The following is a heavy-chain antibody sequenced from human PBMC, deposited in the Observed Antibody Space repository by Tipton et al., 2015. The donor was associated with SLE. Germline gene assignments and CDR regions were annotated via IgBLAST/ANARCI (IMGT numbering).Heavy chain of an antibody. V-gene: IGHV5-51*01. CDR3: ARQNTIFGVVASFDY. D-gene: IGHD3-3*01. CDR1: GYSFTSYW. CDR2: IYPGDSDT. Sequence: QSGAEVKKPGESLKISCKGSGYSFTSYWIGWVRQMPGKGLEWMGIIYPGDSDTRYSPSFQGQVTISADKSISTAYLQWSSLKASDTAMYYCARQNTIFGVVASFDYWGQGTLVTVSS. J-gene: IGHJ4*02.